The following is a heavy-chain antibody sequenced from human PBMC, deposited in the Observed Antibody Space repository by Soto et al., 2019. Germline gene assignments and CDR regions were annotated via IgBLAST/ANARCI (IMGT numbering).Heavy chain of an antibody. Sequence: SLRLSCVASGFTFDDYAMHWVRQVPGKGLEWVSGITSNGGSLGYADPVKGRFAISRDNAKNSLYLQMNSLRPEDTGLYYCAKTSRGEAMAAHLDYWGQGP. CDR1: GFTFDDYA. CDR2: ITSNGGSL. D-gene: IGHD3-10*01. CDR3: AKTSRGEAMAAHLDY. J-gene: IGHJ4*02. V-gene: IGHV3-9*01.